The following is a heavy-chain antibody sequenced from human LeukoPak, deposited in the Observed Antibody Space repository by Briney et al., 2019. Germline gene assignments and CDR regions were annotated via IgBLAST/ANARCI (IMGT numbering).Heavy chain of an antibody. D-gene: IGHD6-13*01. J-gene: IGHJ5*02. CDR2: ITGSGGSS. CDR3: AKKGIAAAGDWFDP. V-gene: IGHV3-23*01. Sequence: PGGSLRLSCAASGFTFSSYAMSWVRQAPGKGLEWFSLITGSGGSSHYADSVKGRFTISRDNSKNTLYLQMNSLRAEDTAVYYCAKKGIAAAGDWFDPWGQGTLVTVSS. CDR1: GFTFSSYA.